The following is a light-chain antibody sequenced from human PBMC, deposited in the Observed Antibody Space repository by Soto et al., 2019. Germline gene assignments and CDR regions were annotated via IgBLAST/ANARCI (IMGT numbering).Light chain of an antibody. CDR3: QQYNNWWT. J-gene: IGKJ1*01. Sequence: EILMTQSPATLSVSPGERATLSCRASQSVSNNLAWYQKKPGQAPSLLIYGASTRATGIPARFSGSGSGTEFTLTISSLQSEDFAVYYCQQYNNWWTFGQGTKVEIK. CDR1: QSVSNN. CDR2: GAS. V-gene: IGKV3-15*01.